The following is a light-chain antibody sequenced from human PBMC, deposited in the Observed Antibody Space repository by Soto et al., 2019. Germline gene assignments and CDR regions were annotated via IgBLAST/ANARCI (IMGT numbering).Light chain of an antibody. CDR1: QSVYDY. CDR3: QQRSNWPRYT. Sequence: EIVLTQSPATLALSPGEIATLSCRASQSVYDYLAWYQQKPGQAPRLLIYDASNRATCIPARFSGSGSGTDFTLTISSLEPEEFAVYYCQQRSNWPRYTVGQGTKLEIK. CDR2: DAS. V-gene: IGKV3-11*01. J-gene: IGKJ2*01.